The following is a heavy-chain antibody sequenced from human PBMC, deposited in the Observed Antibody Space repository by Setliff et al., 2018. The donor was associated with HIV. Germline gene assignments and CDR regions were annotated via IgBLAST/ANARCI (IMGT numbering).Heavy chain of an antibody. CDR1: GYTLTELS. Sequence: EASVKVSCKVSGYTLTELSMHWVRQAPGKGLEWMGGSGPENGETIYAQKFQGRVTVTRDTSINTVYLEVNGLKSDDTAVYYCARDYIHVFDIWGQGTMVTVSS. CDR2: SGPENGET. CDR3: ARDYIHVFDI. J-gene: IGHJ3*02. V-gene: IGHV1-24*01.